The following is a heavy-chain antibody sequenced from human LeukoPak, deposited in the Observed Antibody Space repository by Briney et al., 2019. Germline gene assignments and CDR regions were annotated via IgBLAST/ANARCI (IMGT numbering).Heavy chain of an antibody. CDR3: AKESEMLCGGWFDP. Sequence: GGSLRLSCAASGFTFSSYAMSWVRQAPGKGLDWVSAISGSGIKTYYADSVKGRFTISRDNSKNTLYLQMSSLRAEDTALYYCAKESEMLCGGWFDPWGQGTLVTVSS. CDR2: ISGSGIKT. CDR1: GFTFSSYA. J-gene: IGHJ5*02. D-gene: IGHD2-21*01. V-gene: IGHV3-23*01.